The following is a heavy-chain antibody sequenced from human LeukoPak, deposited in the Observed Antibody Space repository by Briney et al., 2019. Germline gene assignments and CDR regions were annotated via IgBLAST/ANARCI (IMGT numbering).Heavy chain of an antibody. CDR1: GFTFSSYS. V-gene: IGHV3-21*04. Sequence: GGSLRLSCAASGFTFSSYSMNWVRQAPGKGLEWVSSISSSSSYIYYADSVKGRFTISRDNAKNSLYLQMNSLRAEDTAVYYCARGSWNYAEDFDYWGQGTLVTVSS. CDR3: ARGSWNYAEDFDY. CDR2: ISSSSSYI. J-gene: IGHJ4*02. D-gene: IGHD1-7*01.